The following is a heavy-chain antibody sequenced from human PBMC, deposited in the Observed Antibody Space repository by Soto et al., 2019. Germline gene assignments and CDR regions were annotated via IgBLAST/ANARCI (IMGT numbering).Heavy chain of an antibody. V-gene: IGHV4-39*01. Sequence: LSLTCAVSGGSISGSYYYWAWLRQSPGKGPEWIGSVFYTGFTSYNPSLESRVSVSVDTSKSQFSLKLSAVTAADTAVYYCATSQKGYNWYYFDHWGQGALVTVSS. D-gene: IGHD1-20*01. CDR1: GGSISGSYYY. J-gene: IGHJ4*02. CDR2: VFYTGFT. CDR3: ATSQKGYNWYYFDH.